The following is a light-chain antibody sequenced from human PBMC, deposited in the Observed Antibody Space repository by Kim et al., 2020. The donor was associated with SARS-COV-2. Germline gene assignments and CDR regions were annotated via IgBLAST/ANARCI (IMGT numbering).Light chain of an antibody. J-gene: IGLJ2*01. CDR1: SSNIGNNY. CDR2: DNN. CDR3: GTWDSSLSVV. V-gene: IGLV1-51*01. Sequence: PGNKVTISCSGSSSNIGNNYVSWYQQLPGTAPKLLIYDNNKRPSGIPDRFSGSKSGTSATLGITGLQTGDEADYYCGTWDSSLSVVFGGGTQLTVL.